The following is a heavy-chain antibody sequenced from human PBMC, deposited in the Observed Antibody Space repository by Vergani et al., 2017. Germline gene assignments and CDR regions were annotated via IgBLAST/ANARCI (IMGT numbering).Heavy chain of an antibody. D-gene: IGHD6-19*01. CDR2: ISYDGSNK. J-gene: IGHJ4*02. CDR1: GFTFSSYG. Sequence: QVQLVESGGGVVQPGRSLRLSCAASGFTFSSYGMHWVRQAPGKGLEWVAVISYDGSNKYYADSVKGRFTISRDNSKNTLYLQMNSLRAEDTAVYYCAKDQGHIAVAGWGYWGQGTLVTVSS. CDR3: AKDQGHIAVAGWGY. V-gene: IGHV3-30*18.